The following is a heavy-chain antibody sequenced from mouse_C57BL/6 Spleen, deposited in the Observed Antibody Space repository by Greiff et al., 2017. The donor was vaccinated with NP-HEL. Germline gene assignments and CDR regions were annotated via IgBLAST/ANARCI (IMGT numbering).Heavy chain of an antibody. CDR1: GYTFTSYW. CDR2: IDPSDSYT. J-gene: IGHJ1*03. CDR3: ATITTVVAEDLYFDV. Sequence: QVQLQQPGAELVMPGASVKLSCKASGYTFTSYWMHWVKQRPGQGLEWIGEIDPSDSYTNYNQKFKGKSTLTVDKSSSTAYMQLSSLTSEDSAVYYGATITTVVAEDLYFDVWGTGTTVTVSS. V-gene: IGHV1-69*01. D-gene: IGHD1-1*01.